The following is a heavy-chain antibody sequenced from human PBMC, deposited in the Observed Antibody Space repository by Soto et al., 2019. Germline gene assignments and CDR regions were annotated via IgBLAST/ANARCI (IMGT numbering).Heavy chain of an antibody. D-gene: IGHD2-15*01. CDR2: INPSGGST. J-gene: IGHJ3*02. CDR3: ARGIVVVPVAFDI. CDR1: GYTFTSYA. Sequence: ASVKVSCKASGYTFTSYAMHWVRQAPGQRLEWMGIINPSGGSTSYAQKLQGRVTMTTDTSTSTAYMELRSLRSDDTAVYYCARGIVVVPVAFDIWGQGTMVTVSS. V-gene: IGHV1-46*01.